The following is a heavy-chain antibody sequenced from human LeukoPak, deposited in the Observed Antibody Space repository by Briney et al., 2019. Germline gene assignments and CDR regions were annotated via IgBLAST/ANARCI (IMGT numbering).Heavy chain of an antibody. J-gene: IGHJ6*02. CDR3: ARLTTYPIVATKGPNYYYGMDV. Sequence: GASVKVSCKASGGTFSSYAISWVRQAPGQGLEWMGGIIPIFGTANYAQKFQGRVTITTDESTSTAYMELSSLRSEDTAVYYCARLTTYPIVATKGPNYYYGMDVWGQGTTVTVSS. CDR2: IIPIFGTA. D-gene: IGHD5-12*01. V-gene: IGHV1-69*05. CDR1: GGTFSSYA.